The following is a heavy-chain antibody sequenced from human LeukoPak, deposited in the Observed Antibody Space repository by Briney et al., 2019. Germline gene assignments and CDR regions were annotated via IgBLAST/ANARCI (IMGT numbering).Heavy chain of an antibody. V-gene: IGHV3-7*01. D-gene: IGHD3-3*01. CDR3: ARSTIDFWSGYYIDY. Sequence: GGSLRLSCTASGFSFSNSWMNWVRQAPGKGLEWVANIKQDGSEKYYVDSVKGRFTISRDNAKNSLYLQMNSLRAEDTAVYYCARSTIDFWSGYYIDYWGQGTLVTVSS. J-gene: IGHJ4*02. CDR2: IKQDGSEK. CDR1: GFSFSNSW.